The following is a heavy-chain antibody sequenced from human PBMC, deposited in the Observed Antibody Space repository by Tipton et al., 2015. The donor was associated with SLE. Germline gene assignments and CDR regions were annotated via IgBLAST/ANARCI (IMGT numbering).Heavy chain of an antibody. CDR2: VYSSGGS. Sequence: TLSLTCTVSGGSISSYYWNWIRQPAGKGLEWIGRVYSSGGSNYNPSLKSRVTLSLDTSKNQFSLKLSSVTAADTAIYYCVREGIAAPGTGYYFDFWGQGILLTVSS. CDR1: GGSISSYY. CDR3: VREGIAAPGTGYYFDF. D-gene: IGHD6-13*01. V-gene: IGHV4-4*07. J-gene: IGHJ4*02.